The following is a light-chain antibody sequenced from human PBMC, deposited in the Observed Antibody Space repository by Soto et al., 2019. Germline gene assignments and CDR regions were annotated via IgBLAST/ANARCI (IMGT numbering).Light chain of an antibody. CDR3: HQRQSWPRT. V-gene: IGKV3-11*01. Sequence: EIVLTQSPATLSSFPGDRVTLSCRASQAVNTRLAWYQHKPGQAPRLLIYLTSNRAAGIPARFSGSGSETDFTLTISDVEPEDFAVYYCHQRQSWPRTFGQGDKVDI. CDR1: QAVNTR. CDR2: LTS. J-gene: IGKJ1*01.